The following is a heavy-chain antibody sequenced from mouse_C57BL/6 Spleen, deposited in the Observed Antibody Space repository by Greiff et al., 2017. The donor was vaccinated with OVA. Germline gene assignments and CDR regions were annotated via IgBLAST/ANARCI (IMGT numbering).Heavy chain of an antibody. J-gene: IGHJ1*03. CDR2: INPNNGGT. Sequence: VQLQQSGPELVKPGASVKMSCKASGYTFTDYNMHWVKQSHGKSLEWIGYINPNNGGTSYNQKFKGKATLTVNKSSSTAYMELRSLTSEDSAVYYCARGITTVYWYFDVWGTGTTVTVSS. D-gene: IGHD1-1*01. V-gene: IGHV1-22*01. CDR1: GYTFTDYN. CDR3: ARGITTVYWYFDV.